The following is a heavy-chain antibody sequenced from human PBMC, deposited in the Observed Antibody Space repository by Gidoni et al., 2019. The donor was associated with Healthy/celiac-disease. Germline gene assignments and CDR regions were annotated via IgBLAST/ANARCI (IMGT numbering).Heavy chain of an antibody. CDR2: IHAGNGNT. J-gene: IGHJ6*02. CDR3: ARVMVPAAIPGYYGMDV. Sequence: QVQLVQSGAEVKKPGASVKVSCKASGYTFTSYAMHWVRQAPGQRLEWMGWIHAGNGNTKYSQKFQGRVTITRDTSASTAYMELSSLRSEDTAVYYCARVMVPAAIPGYYGMDVWGQGTTVTVSS. D-gene: IGHD2-2*02. CDR1: GYTFTSYA. V-gene: IGHV1-3*01.